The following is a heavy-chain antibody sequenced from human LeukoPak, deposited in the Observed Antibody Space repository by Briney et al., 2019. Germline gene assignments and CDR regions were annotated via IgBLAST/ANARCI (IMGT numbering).Heavy chain of an antibody. CDR1: GYTFTSYG. J-gene: IGHJ6*03. CDR2: ISADSGKT. D-gene: IGHD5-12*01. CDR3: ARRGYPVYYYYMDV. V-gene: IGHV1-18*01. Sequence: ASVKVSFKTSGYTFTSYGISWVRQAPGQGLEWMGWISADSGKTNYAQKLQGRVTMTTDTSTTTAYMELRSLRSDDTAVYYCARRGYPVYYYYMDVWGKGTTVTISS.